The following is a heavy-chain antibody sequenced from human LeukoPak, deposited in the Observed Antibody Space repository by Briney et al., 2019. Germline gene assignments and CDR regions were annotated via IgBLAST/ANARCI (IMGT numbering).Heavy chain of an antibody. CDR3: ARCSVVVPAAINWFDP. CDR2: INPNSGGT. Sequence: ASVKVSCKASGYTFTGYYMHWVRQAPGPGLEWMGRINPNSGGTNYAQKFQGRVIMNRDTSISTAYMELSRLTSDDTAVYYCARCSVVVPAAINWFDPWGQGTLVTVSS. V-gene: IGHV1-2*06. D-gene: IGHD2-2*01. J-gene: IGHJ5*02. CDR1: GYTFTGYY.